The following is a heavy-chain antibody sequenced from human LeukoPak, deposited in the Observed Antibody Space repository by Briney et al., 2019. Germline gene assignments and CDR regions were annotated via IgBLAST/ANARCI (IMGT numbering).Heavy chain of an antibody. V-gene: IGHV3-7*03. J-gene: IGHJ4*02. CDR3: ARGWSGFEY. CDR2: IKQDGSER. CDR1: GFTCRNYW. Sequence: GGSLKLSCAASGFTCRNYWMSLVRQAPGKGLEWVANIKQDGSERNYVDSVKGRFTISRDNGKNSLYLQMISLRAEDTAVYYCARGWSGFEYWGQGTLVTVSS. D-gene: IGHD6-13*01.